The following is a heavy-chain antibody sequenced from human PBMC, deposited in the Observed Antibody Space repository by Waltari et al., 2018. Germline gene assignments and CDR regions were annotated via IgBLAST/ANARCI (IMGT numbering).Heavy chain of an antibody. CDR2: IYTSGST. V-gene: IGHV4-61*02. CDR1: GGSISSGSYY. CDR3: ARGGAMTYYYDSSGYHDY. J-gene: IGHJ4*02. D-gene: IGHD3-22*01. Sequence: QVQLQESGPGLVKPSQTLSLTCTVSGGSISSGSYYWSWIRQPAGKGLEWIGRIYTSGSTNYNPSLKSRVTISVDTSKNQFSLKLSSVTAADTAVYYCARGGAMTYYYDSSGYHDYWGQGTLVTVSS.